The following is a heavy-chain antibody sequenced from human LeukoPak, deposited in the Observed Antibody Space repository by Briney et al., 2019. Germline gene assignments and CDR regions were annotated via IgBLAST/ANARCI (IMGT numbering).Heavy chain of an antibody. CDR1: GGSFSGYY. CDR3: VRDLRLDS. D-gene: IGHD5/OR15-5a*01. CDR2: INDSGST. Sequence: SETLSLTCAVYGGSFSGYYWSWIRQPPGKGLEWIGEINDSGSTIYNPFLKSRVTISLDTSKNQFSLRLSSVTAADTAVYYCVRDLRLDSWGPGTLVTVSS. V-gene: IGHV4-34*01. J-gene: IGHJ4*02.